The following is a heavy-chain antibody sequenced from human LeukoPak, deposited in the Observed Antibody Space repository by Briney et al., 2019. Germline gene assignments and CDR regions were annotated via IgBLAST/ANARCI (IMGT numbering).Heavy chain of an antibody. D-gene: IGHD6-6*01. CDR2: IYHSGST. Sequence: SQTLSLTCTVSGGSISSGGYYWSWIRQPPGKGLEWIGYIYHSGSTYYNPSLKSRVTISVDRSKNQFSLKLSSVTAADTAVYYCAREVAARLWIDYWGQGTLVTVSS. V-gene: IGHV4-30-2*01. CDR3: AREVAARLWIDY. CDR1: GGSISSGGYY. J-gene: IGHJ4*02.